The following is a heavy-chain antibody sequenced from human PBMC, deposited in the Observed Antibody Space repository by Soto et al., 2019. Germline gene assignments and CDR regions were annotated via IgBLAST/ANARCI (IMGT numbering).Heavy chain of an antibody. CDR2: ISYDGSNK. CDR1: GFTFSSYA. J-gene: IGHJ5*02. D-gene: IGHD3-3*01. CDR3: AKDVEVGYYDFWSGYHTRGFDP. Sequence: QVQLVESGGGVVQPGRSLRLSCAASGFTFSSYAMHWVRQAPGKGLEWVAVISYDGSNKYYADSVKGRFTISRDNSKNTLYLQMNSLRAEDTAVYYCAKDVEVGYYDFWSGYHTRGFDPWGQGTLVTVSS. V-gene: IGHV3-30-3*01.